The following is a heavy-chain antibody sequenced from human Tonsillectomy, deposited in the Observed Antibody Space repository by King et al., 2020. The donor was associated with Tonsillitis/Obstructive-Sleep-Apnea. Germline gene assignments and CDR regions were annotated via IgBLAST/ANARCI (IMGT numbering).Heavy chain of an antibody. D-gene: IGHD3-10*01. V-gene: IGHV4-39*01. CDR3: ASPLGPMVRGVIRDY. CDR1: GGSISSSSYY. CDR2: SYYSGST. J-gene: IGHJ4*02. Sequence: QLQESGPGLVKPSETLSLTCTVSGGSISSSSYYWGWIRQPPGKGLEWIGSSYYSGSTYYNPSLKSRVTISVDTSKNQFSLKLSSVTAADTAVYYCASPLGPMVRGVIRDYWGQGTLVTVSS.